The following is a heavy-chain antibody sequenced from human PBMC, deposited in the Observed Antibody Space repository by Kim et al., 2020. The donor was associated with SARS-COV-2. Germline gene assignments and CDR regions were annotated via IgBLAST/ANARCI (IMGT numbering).Heavy chain of an antibody. J-gene: IGHJ4*02. CDR3: VMPFSSGSYT. CDR1: GYTFTNYG. D-gene: IGHD3-22*01. CDR2: INAATGKT. V-gene: IGHV1-3*01. Sequence: ASVKVSCKASGYTFTNYGLHWVRQAPGQRLEWMGWINAATGKTRFSQSFQGRVTITRDTSANTDYMEMSRLRSEDTAVYYCVMPFSSGSYTWGQGTLVTVSS.